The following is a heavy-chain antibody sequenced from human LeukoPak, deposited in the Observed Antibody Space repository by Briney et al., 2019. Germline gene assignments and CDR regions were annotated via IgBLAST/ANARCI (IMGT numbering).Heavy chain of an antibody. D-gene: IGHD1-14*01. CDR1: GESFSDDY. V-gene: IGHV4-34*01. J-gene: IGHJ6*03. CDR3: ARRRTVYYYMDV. CDR2: INRSGST. Sequence: SSETLSLTCAVYGESFSDDYWSWVRQTPGKGLEWIAEINRSGSTNYNPSLKSRVTISVDTSMSQFSLKLSSVTAADTAIYHCARRRTVYYYMDVWGKGTPVTVSS.